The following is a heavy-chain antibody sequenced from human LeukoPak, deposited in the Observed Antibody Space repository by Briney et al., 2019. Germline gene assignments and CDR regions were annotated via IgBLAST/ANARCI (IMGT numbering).Heavy chain of an antibody. CDR3: ARDPPVTTVTTTDFDY. V-gene: IGHV1-69*04. J-gene: IGHJ4*02. Sequence: SVKVSCKASGGTFSSYAISWARQAPGQGLEWMGRIIPILGIANYAQKFQGRVTITADKSTSTAYMELSSLRSEDTAVYHCARDPPVTTVTTTDFDYWGQGTLVTVSS. CDR2: IIPILGIA. D-gene: IGHD4-17*01. CDR1: GGTFSSYA.